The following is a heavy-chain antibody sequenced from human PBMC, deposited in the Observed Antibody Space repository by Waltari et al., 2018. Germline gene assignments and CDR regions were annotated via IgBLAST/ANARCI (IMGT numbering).Heavy chain of an antibody. Sequence: QVNLVESGGGVVRPGGSLRLYCAPTGFNFSNFGMHWVRQAPGKGLEWVALIWFDGSDKFYADSVRGRFTISRDNSARTLYLDMDSLRLDDTAMYYCAKDAFGNTYLDFWGQGTLVTVSS. CDR3: AKDAFGNTYLDF. CDR1: GFNFSNFG. CDR2: IWFDGSDK. D-gene: IGHD2-2*02. J-gene: IGHJ4*02. V-gene: IGHV3-30*02.